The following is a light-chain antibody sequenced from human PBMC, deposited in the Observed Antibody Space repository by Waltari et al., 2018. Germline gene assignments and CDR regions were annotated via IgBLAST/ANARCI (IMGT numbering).Light chain of an antibody. CDR1: CSDVGSYDL. Sequence: QSALTQPASVSGSPGQSITIPCTGTCSDVGSYDLVSWYQPHPGKAPKLMIYEVSNRPSGVSNRFSGSKSGNTASLTISGLQAEDEADYYCCSYAGSSTFVVFGGGTKLTVL. V-gene: IGLV2-23*02. CDR2: EVS. J-gene: IGLJ2*01. CDR3: CSYAGSSTFVV.